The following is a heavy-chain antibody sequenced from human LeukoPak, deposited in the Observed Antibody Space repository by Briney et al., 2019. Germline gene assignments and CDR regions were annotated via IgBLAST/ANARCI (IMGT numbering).Heavy chain of an antibody. CDR1: GFTFSSYE. CDR3: AKDAYYDILTGSSSFDY. V-gene: IGHV3-48*03. D-gene: IGHD3-9*01. Sequence: GGSLRLSCAASGFTFSSYEMNWVRQAPGKGLEWVSYISSSGSTIYYADSVKGRFTISRDNAKNSLYLQMNSLRAEDTALYYCAKDAYYDILTGSSSFDYWGQGTLVTVSS. J-gene: IGHJ4*02. CDR2: ISSSGSTI.